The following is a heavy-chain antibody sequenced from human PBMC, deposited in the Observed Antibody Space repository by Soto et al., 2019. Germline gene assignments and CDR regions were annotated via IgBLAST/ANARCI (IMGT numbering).Heavy chain of an antibody. J-gene: IGHJ3*02. CDR3: ARGYGGNSAAFDT. D-gene: IGHD4-17*01. Sequence: QVQLVESGGGVVQPGRSLRLSCEASGFTFSSYGIHWVRQAPGKGLEWVAIIWYDGSNKYYADSVKGRFTISRDNSKNTLYLQMNSLRAEDTAVYYCARGYGGNSAAFDTWGQGTMVTVSS. CDR2: IWYDGSNK. CDR1: GFTFSSYG. V-gene: IGHV3-33*01.